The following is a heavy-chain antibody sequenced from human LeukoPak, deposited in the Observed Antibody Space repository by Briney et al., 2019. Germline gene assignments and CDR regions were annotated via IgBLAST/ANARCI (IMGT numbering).Heavy chain of an antibody. CDR1: GFTFSSYA. D-gene: IGHD6-13*01. CDR2: ISSNGGST. Sequence: GGSLRLSCAASGFTFSSYAMHWARQAPGKGLEYVSAISSNGGSTYYANSVKGRFTISRDNSKNTLYLQMGSLRAEDTAVYYCAKERYSSSSLFAVTPFDYWGQGTRITVSS. V-gene: IGHV3-64*01. J-gene: IGHJ4*02. CDR3: AKERYSSSSLFAVTPFDY.